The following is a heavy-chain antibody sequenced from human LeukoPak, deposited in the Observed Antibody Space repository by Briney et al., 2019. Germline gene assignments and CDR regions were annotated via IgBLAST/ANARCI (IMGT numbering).Heavy chain of an antibody. D-gene: IGHD2-2*01. CDR3: ARGLRGGYCSSTSCYFFWFDP. V-gene: IGHV1-8*01. J-gene: IGHJ5*02. CDR2: MNPNSGNT. CDR1: GYTFTSYD. Sequence: GASVKVSCKASGYTFTSYDLNTVRQATGQRLEWMGWMNPNSGNTGYAQKFQGRVTMTRNTSISTAYMELSSLRSEDTAVYYCARGLRGGYCSSTSCYFFWFDPWGQGILVTVSS.